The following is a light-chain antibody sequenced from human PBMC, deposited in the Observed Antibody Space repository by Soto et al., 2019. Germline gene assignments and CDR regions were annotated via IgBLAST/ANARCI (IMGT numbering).Light chain of an antibody. J-gene: IGKJ1*01. V-gene: IGKV3-20*01. CDR1: QNVANNY. CDR3: QQYGTSPWT. CDR2: GAS. Sequence: EIVLTQSPGTLSLSPGERATLSCRASQNVANNYLAWFRQKPGQTPRLLIYGASSRAAGIPDRFSGSGSGTDFTLTISRLEPEDFAVFYCQQYGTSPWTFGQETKV.